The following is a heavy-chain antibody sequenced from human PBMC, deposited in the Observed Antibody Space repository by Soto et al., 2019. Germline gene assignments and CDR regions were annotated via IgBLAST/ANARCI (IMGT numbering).Heavy chain of an antibody. D-gene: IGHD6-19*01. J-gene: IGHJ6*02. Sequence: QVQLVQSGAEVKKPGSSVKVSCKASGGTFSSYAISWVRQAPGQGLEWMGGIIPIFGTANYAQKFQGRVTITADKSTSTAYMELSSLRSEDTAVYYCARNPEVRSSGWPCYYYYGMDVWGQGTTVTVSS. CDR2: IIPIFGTA. CDR3: ARNPEVRSSGWPCYYYYGMDV. V-gene: IGHV1-69*06. CDR1: GGTFSSYA.